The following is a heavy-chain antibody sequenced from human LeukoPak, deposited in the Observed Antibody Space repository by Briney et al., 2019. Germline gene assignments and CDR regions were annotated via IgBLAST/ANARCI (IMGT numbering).Heavy chain of an antibody. J-gene: IGHJ4*02. Sequence: SGGSLRLSCAASGFTFSTHWMTWVRQAPGKGLEWVANIKQDGSEKYYLDSVKGRFTISRDNAKNSLFLQMNSLRAEDTAMYYCATGSRSCRYWGQGTLVTVSS. V-gene: IGHV3-7*03. CDR2: IKQDGSEK. CDR1: GFTFSTHW. CDR3: ATGSRSCRY.